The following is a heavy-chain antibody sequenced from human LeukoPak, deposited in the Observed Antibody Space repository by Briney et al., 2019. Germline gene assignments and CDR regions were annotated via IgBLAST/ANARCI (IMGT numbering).Heavy chain of an antibody. D-gene: IGHD5-18*01. J-gene: IGHJ4*02. V-gene: IGHV1-24*01. CDR2: FDPEDGET. CDR3: ARDGGTAGYSSGSDY. Sequence: ASVKVSCKVSGYTLTELSMHWVRQAPGKGLEWMGGFDPEDGETIYAQKFQGRVTVTTDTSTSTAYMELRSLRSDDTAVYYCARDGGTAGYSSGSDYWGQGTLVTVSS. CDR1: GYTLTELS.